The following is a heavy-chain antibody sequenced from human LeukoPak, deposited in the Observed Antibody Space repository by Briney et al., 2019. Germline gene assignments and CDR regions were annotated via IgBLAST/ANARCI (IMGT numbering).Heavy chain of an antibody. V-gene: IGHV3-23*01. J-gene: IGHJ4*02. CDR2: ISGSGGST. Sequence: QPGGSLRLSCAACGFTFSSYAMSWARQAPGKGREWVSAISGSGGSTYYADSVKGRFTISRDNSKNTLYLQMNSLRAEDTAVYYCAKDGSGVCSGGSCGDFDYWGQGTLVTVSS. CDR1: GFTFSSYA. D-gene: IGHD2-15*01. CDR3: AKDGSGVCSGGSCGDFDY.